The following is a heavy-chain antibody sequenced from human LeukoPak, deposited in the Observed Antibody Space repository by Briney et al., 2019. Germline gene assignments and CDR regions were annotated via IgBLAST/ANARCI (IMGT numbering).Heavy chain of an antibody. CDR1: GFTFSSYS. CDR2: ISSGSTYM. D-gene: IGHD6-6*01. Sequence: GGSLRLSCAASGFTFSSYSMNWVRQAPGKGLEWVSSISSGSTYMYYADSEEGRFTISRDNAQNSMYLQMNSLRAEDTAVYYCGRVGGRSKAAKGDAFDIWGQGTMVTVSS. J-gene: IGHJ3*02. V-gene: IGHV3-21*01. CDR3: GRVGGRSKAAKGDAFDI.